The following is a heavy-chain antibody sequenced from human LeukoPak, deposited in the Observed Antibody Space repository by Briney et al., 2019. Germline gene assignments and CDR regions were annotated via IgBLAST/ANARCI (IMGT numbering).Heavy chain of an antibody. V-gene: IGHV3-15*01. Sequence: GGSLRLSCAASGFSFTSAWMVWVRQAPGKGLEWVGRIQSNLDGGTTDFAAPVKGRFTISRDDLARTVHLEMNNLKADDTGVYYCTTDFSHFDFSSGYYSYWGQGSLVTVSS. CDR2: IQSNLDGGTT. J-gene: IGHJ4*02. CDR3: TTDFSHFDFSSGYYSY. CDR1: GFSFTSAW. D-gene: IGHD3-3*01.